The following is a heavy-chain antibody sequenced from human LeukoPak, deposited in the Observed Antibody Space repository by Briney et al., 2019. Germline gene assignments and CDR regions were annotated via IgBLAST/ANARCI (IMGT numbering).Heavy chain of an antibody. J-gene: IGHJ3*02. CDR1: GGSISSGDYY. D-gene: IGHD2-2*01. Sequence: SQTLSLACTVSGGSISSGDYYWSWIRQPPGKGLERIGYIYYSGSTYYNPSLKSRVTISVDTSKNQFSLKLSSVTAADTAVYYCARPGYCSSTSCYEDAFDIWGQGTMVTVSS. CDR3: ARPGYCSSTSCYEDAFDI. V-gene: IGHV4-30-4*08. CDR2: IYYSGST.